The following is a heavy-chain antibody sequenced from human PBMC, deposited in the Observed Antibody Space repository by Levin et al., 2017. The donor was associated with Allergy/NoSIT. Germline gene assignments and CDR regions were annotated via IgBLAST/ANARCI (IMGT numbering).Heavy chain of an antibody. J-gene: IGHJ6*02. CDR1: GDSVSSNSAA. D-gene: IGHD6-13*01. V-gene: IGHV6-1*01. CDR2: TYYRSKWYN. CDR3: AKSSPYSSSWYGSYYYYGMDV. Sequence: SETLSLTCAISGDSVSSNSAAWNWIRQSPSRGLEWLGRTYYRSKWYNDYAVSVKSRITINPDTSKNQFSLQLNSVTPEDTAVYYCAKSSPYSSSWYGSYYYYGMDVWGQGTTVTVSS.